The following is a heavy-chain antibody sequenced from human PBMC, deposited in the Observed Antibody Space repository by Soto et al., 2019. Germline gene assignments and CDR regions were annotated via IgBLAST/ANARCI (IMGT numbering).Heavy chain of an antibody. J-gene: IGHJ6*02. CDR1: SGSIDTTNW. CDR2: IFHSGNT. V-gene: IGHV4-4*02. Sequence: QVQLQESGPGLVKPSGTLSLTCAVSSGSIDTTNWWSWVRQPPGKGLEWIGEIFHSGNTYYNPSLAIRVTISVDTVKNQFFLNLRSGTAADTGVYYCWKRTWGMDVWGQGTKVTVSS. CDR3: WKRTWGMDV. D-gene: IGHD1-1*01.